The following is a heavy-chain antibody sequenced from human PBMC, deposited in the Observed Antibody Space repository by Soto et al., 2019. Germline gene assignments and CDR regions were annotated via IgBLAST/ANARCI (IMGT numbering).Heavy chain of an antibody. D-gene: IGHD1-1*01. V-gene: IGHV3-23*01. CDR3: VKGYWKGDV. CDR1: GFTFSTYA. J-gene: IGHJ6*02. Sequence: EVQLLESGGGLVQPGGSLRLSCAASGFTFSTYAMNWVRQAPGNGLEWVSAISGSGGSIHYADSVKGRFTISRDNSKNTLDLQMNSRRDEDTAVYHCVKGYWKGDVWGQGTTVTVSS. CDR2: ISGSGGSI.